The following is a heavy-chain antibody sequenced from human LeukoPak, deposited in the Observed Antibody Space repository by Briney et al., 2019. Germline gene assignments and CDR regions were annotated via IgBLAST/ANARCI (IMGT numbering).Heavy chain of an antibody. CDR2: IQNDGSNK. J-gene: IGHJ4*02. CDR3: LKDGIAVAEPDY. CDR1: GFTFSTYG. V-gene: IGHV3-30*02. Sequence: GGSLRLSCAASGFTFSTYGMHWVRQAPGKGLEWVTFIQNDGSNKYYADSVKGRFTISRDNSKNIVNLQMNSLGSEDTAVYYCLKDGIAVAEPDYWGQGTLVSVSS. D-gene: IGHD6-13*01.